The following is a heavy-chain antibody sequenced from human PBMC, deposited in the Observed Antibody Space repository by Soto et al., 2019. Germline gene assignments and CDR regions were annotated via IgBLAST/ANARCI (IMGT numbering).Heavy chain of an antibody. Sequence: QVQLVQSGAEVKKPGASVMVSCRASGYTFTSHYMHWVRQAPGQGLEWMGMIDPSGGATTYAQKCQGRVTITRDTSPTTVYMELSSLRPEDTAVYSCSRGLWQWLFDYWGQGTLVTVSS. J-gene: IGHJ4*02. D-gene: IGHD6-19*01. CDR2: IDPSGGAT. V-gene: IGHV1-46*03. CDR1: GYTFTSHY. CDR3: SRGLWQWLFDY.